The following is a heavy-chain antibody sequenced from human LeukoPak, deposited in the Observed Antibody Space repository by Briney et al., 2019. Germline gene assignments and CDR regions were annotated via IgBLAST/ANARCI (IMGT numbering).Heavy chain of an antibody. CDR3: ARKQWLGPIDY. V-gene: IGHV3-66*01. D-gene: IGHD6-19*01. CDR2: IYSGGSGGST. Sequence: QSGGSLRLSCAASGFTVSSNYMSWVRQAPGKGLEWVSVIYSGGSGGSTYYADSVKGRFTISRDNSKNTLYLQMNSLRAEDTAVYYCARKQWLGPIDYWGQGTLVTVSS. CDR1: GFTVSSNY. J-gene: IGHJ4*02.